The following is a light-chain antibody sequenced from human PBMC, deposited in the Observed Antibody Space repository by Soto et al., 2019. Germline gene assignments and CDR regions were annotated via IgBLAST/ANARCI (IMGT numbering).Light chain of an antibody. CDR3: SSYTSSSTVI. V-gene: IGLV2-14*01. CDR1: SGDVGGYNY. CDR2: DVS. J-gene: IGLJ2*01. Sequence: QSALTQPASVSGSPGQSITISCTGTSGDVGGYNYVSWYQQYPGKAPKLMIYDVSNRPSGVSNRFSGSRSGNTASLSISGLQAEDEADYYCSSYTSSSTVIFGGGTKLTVL.